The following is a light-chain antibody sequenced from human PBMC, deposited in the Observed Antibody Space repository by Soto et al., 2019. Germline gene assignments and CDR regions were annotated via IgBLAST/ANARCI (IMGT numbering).Light chain of an antibody. V-gene: IGKV1-9*01. Sequence: DIQLTQSPSFLSASVGDRVTITCRASQGSRSYLAWYQQKPGKAPKLLIYAASTLQSGVPSRFSGSGYWTDFTLTISSLQPEDFAAYYCQQLNSYPWTFGQGTKVEIK. J-gene: IGKJ1*01. CDR2: AAS. CDR3: QQLNSYPWT. CDR1: QGSRSY.